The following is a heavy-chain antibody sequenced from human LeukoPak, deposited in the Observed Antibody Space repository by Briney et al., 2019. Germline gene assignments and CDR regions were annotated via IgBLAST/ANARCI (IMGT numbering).Heavy chain of an antibody. J-gene: IGHJ4*02. CDR3: ASEQSGSYYRPFDS. D-gene: IGHD1-26*01. CDR2: ISSSSLYI. Sequence: GGSLRLSCATSGFTFSSYSMNWVRQAPGKALEWVSSISSSSLYIYYADSVRGRFTISRDNAKSSLYLQMNSLRAEDTAVYYCASEQSGSYYRPFDSWGQGTLVTVSS. CDR1: GFTFSSYS. V-gene: IGHV3-21*01.